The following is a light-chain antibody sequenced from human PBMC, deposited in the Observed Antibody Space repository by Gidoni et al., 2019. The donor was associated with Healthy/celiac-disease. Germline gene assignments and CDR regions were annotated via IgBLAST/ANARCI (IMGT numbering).Light chain of an antibody. Sequence: EIVLTQAPGTLSLSPGERATLSCRASQSVSSSYLAWYQQKPGQAPRLLIYGASSMATGLPDRFSGSGSGTDFTLTISRLEPEDFAVYYCQQYGSSPLYTFGQXTRLEIK. V-gene: IGKV3-20*01. CDR2: GAS. J-gene: IGKJ2*01. CDR3: QQYGSSPLYT. CDR1: QSVSSSY.